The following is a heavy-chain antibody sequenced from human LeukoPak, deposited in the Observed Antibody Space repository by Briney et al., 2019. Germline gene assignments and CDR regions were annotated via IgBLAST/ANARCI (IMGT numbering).Heavy chain of an antibody. CDR1: GDSISPYY. D-gene: IGHD4-17*01. V-gene: IGHV4-59*01. CDR2: IYDSGST. J-gene: IGHJ3*02. CDR3: ARANGDGGGASDI. Sequence: SETLSLTCTVSGDSISPYYWSWIRQPPGKGLEWIGYIYDSGSTSYNPSLKSRVTISLDTSKNQFSLRLNSMTAADTAVYYCARANGDGGGASDIGGKGQWSPSLQ.